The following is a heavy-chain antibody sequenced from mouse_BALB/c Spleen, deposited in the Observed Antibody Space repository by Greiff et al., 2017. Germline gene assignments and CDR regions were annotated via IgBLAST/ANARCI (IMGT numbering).Heavy chain of an antibody. CDR3: TRSGPRYYAMGY. CDR2: IDPGTGGT. Sequence: QVQLQQSGAELVRPGASVTLSCKASGYTFTDYEMHWVKQTPVHGLEWIGAIDPGTGGTAYNQKFKGKATLTADKSTSTAYMELRSLTSEDSAVYCCTRSGPRYYAMGYWGQGTSVTVSS. J-gene: IGHJ4*01. CDR1: GYTFTDYE. V-gene: IGHV1-15*01.